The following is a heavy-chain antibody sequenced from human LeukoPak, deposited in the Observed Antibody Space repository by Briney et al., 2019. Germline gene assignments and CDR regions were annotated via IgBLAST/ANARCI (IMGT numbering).Heavy chain of an antibody. V-gene: IGHV3-48*01. CDR2: ITSSSSAI. J-gene: IGHJ4*02. Sequence: PGGSLRLSCAASGFTFSTYSMNWVRQAPGKGLEWVSHITSSSSAIYYADSVKGRFSISRDNAKNSLYLQMNSLRAEDTAVYYCARHLYSSSPDWGQGTLVTVSS. D-gene: IGHD6-6*01. CDR1: GFTFSTYS. CDR3: ARHLYSSSPD.